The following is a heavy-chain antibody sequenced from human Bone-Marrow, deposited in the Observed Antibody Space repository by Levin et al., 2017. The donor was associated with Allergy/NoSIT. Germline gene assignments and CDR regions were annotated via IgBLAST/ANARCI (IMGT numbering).Heavy chain of an antibody. V-gene: IGHV3-30*18. J-gene: IGHJ6*02. CDR1: GFTFSDYG. Sequence: GGSLRLSCAASGFTFSDYGMHWIRQAPGKGLEWVAVISYNGGNKYHVDSVKGRFTISRDNSTNTLYLQMNSLRAEDTAVYYCAKDWWGMDVWGQGTTVTVSS. D-gene: IGHD2-15*01. CDR3: AKDWWGMDV. CDR2: ISYNGGNK.